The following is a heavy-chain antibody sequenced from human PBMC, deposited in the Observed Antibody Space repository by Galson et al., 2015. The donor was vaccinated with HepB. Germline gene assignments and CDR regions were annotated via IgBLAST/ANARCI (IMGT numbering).Heavy chain of an antibody. J-gene: IGHJ4*02. V-gene: IGHV3-21*01. D-gene: IGHD2-15*01. Sequence: SLRLSCAASGFTFSSYSMNWVRQAPGKGLEWVSSISSTSSHIYYADSVKGRFTISRDNAKNSLYLQMNSLRAEDTAVYYCRGSGGASDYWGQGTLVTVSS. CDR1: GFTFSSYS. CDR2: ISSTSSHI. CDR3: RGSGGASDY.